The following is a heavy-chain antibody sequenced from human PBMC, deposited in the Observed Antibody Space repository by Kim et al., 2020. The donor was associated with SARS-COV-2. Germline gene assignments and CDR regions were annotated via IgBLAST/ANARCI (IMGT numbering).Heavy chain of an antibody. D-gene: IGHD6-13*01. J-gene: IGHJ4*02. CDR3: ARVGGIAAAETYFEY. V-gene: IGHV1-2*02. Sequence: QKFQGRVTMTRDTSISTAHMELSRLRSDDTAVYYCARVGGIAAAETYFEYWGQGTLVTVSS.